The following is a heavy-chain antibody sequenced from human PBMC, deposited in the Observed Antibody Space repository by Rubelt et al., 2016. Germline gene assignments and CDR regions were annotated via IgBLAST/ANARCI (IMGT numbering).Heavy chain of an antibody. J-gene: IGHJ5*02. Sequence: EVQLVESGGGLVQPGGSLRLSCAASGFTFSSYSMNWVRQAPGKGLEWVSSISSSSSYIYYADSVKGRFTISRDNAKNSLYLQMNSLRAEDTAVYYCARHRYGDLFPASWGQGTLVTVSS. CDR2: ISSSSSYI. V-gene: IGHV3-21*01. D-gene: IGHD4-17*01. CDR1: GFTFSSYS. CDR3: ARHRYGDLFPAS.